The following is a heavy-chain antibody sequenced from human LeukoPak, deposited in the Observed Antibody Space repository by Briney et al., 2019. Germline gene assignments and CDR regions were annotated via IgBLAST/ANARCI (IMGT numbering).Heavy chain of an antibody. Sequence: SETLSLTCTVSGGSISSSYWSWIRQPPGKGLEWIGYMDYSGSTNYNPSLKSRVTISADTSKNQFSLKLSSVTAADTAVYYCARHFWSGRTNYYYSSMDVWGQGTTVTVSS. J-gene: IGHJ6*02. CDR3: ARHFWSGRTNYYYSSMDV. CDR2: MDYSGST. CDR1: GGSISSSY. V-gene: IGHV4-59*01. D-gene: IGHD3-3*01.